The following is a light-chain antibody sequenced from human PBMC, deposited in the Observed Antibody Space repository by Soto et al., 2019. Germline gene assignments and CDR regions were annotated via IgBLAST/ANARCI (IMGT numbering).Light chain of an antibody. CDR2: GAS. J-gene: IGKJ1*01. CDR3: QQYGSSLTWT. CDR1: QSISSSY. Sequence: EIVLTQSPGTLSLSPGERATLSCRASQSISSSYLAWYQQKPGQAPRLLIYGASRRATGIPDRFSGSGSGTDFTLTISRLEPEDFAVYYCQQYGSSLTWTFGQGTKVDI. V-gene: IGKV3-20*01.